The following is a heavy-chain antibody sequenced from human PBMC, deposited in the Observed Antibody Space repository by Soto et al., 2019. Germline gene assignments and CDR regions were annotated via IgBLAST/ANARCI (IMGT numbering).Heavy chain of an antibody. Sequence: PSETLSLTCTVSGGSMNNYFWSWIRQPPGKGLEWIGYFYDSGTTNSGTTNYNPSLKSRVTISADTSKNQFSLKLRSVTAADTAVYYCARDSLFSGKYFQHWGQGTLVTVSS. J-gene: IGHJ1*01. D-gene: IGHD5-12*01. CDR1: GGSMNNYF. CDR2: FYDSGTTNSGTT. CDR3: ARDSLFSGKYFQH. V-gene: IGHV4-59*01.